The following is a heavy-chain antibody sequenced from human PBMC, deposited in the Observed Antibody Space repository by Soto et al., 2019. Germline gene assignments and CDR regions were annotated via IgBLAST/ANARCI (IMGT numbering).Heavy chain of an antibody. CDR2: ISYDGSNK. V-gene: IGHV3-30-3*01. Sequence: VQLVESGGGVVQPGRSLRLSCAASGFTFSSYAMHWVRQAPGKGLEWVAVISYDGSNKYYADSVKGRFTISRDNSKNTLYLQMNSLRAEDTAVYYCASGPPSYYDFWSGYLGYFDYWGQGTLVTVSS. J-gene: IGHJ4*02. CDR3: ASGPPSYYDFWSGYLGYFDY. CDR1: GFTFSSYA. D-gene: IGHD3-3*01.